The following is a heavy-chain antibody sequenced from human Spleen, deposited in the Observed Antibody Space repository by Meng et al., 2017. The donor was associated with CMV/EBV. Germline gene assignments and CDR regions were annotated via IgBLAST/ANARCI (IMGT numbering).Heavy chain of an antibody. V-gene: IGHV4-31*03. CDR2: IYYSGST. CDR1: GGSISSGGYY. CDR3: ARVTRIQLWLRAPLVGMDV. D-gene: IGHD5-18*01. Sequence: SETLSLTCTVSGGSISSGGYYWTWIRQHPGKGLEWIGYIYYSGSTYYNPSLKSRVTISVDTSKNQFSLKLSSVTAADTAVYYCARVTRIQLWLRAPLVGMDVWGQGTTVTVSS. J-gene: IGHJ6*02.